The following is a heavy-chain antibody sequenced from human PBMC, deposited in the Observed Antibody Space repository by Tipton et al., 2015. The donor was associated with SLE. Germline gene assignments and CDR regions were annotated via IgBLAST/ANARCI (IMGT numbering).Heavy chain of an antibody. D-gene: IGHD1-1*01. V-gene: IGHV4-61*01. Sequence: GLVKPSETLSLTCHVSGYPIISGYYWSWIRQSPGKGLEWIGYIHYSGSTNYNPSLKSRVTISVDTSKNQFSLKLSSVTAADTAVYYCALGAADRRERTARYYFEYWGQGSLVTVSS. CDR1: GYPIISGYY. CDR3: ALGAADRRERTARYYFEY. J-gene: IGHJ4*02. CDR2: IHYSGST.